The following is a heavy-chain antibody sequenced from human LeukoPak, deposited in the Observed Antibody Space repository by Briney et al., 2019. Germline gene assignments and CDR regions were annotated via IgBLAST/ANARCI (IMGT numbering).Heavy chain of an antibody. Sequence: PSETLSLTCTVSGGSISSSSYYWGWIRQPPGKGLEWIGSIYYSGSTYYNPSLKSRVTISVDTSKNQFSLNLNSVTAADTAVYYCASLYSSSRWYFDYWGQGTLVTVSS. CDR3: ASLYSSSRWYFDY. CDR2: IYYSGST. V-gene: IGHV4-39*01. J-gene: IGHJ4*02. D-gene: IGHD4-23*01. CDR1: GGSISSSSYY.